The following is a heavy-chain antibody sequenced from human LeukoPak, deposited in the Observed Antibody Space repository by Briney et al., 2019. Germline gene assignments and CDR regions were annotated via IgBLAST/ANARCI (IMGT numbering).Heavy chain of an antibody. CDR3: ARGGSYSSGWYQVPFDY. D-gene: IGHD6-19*01. Sequence: PGGSMRLSCAASGLTFSSYAIHWVRQAPGKGLEWVGVISYDGSNKYYADSVKGRFTISRDNSKNTLYLQMNSLRAEDTAVYYCARGGSYSSGWYQVPFDYWGQGTLVTVSS. CDR1: GLTFSSYA. V-gene: IGHV3-30*04. CDR2: ISYDGSNK. J-gene: IGHJ4*02.